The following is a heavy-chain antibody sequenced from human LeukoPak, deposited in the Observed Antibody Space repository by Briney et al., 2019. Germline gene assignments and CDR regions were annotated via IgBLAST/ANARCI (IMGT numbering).Heavy chain of an antibody. V-gene: IGHV4-39*01. CDR1: GGSISSSSYY. D-gene: IGHD2-15*01. Sequence: SETLSLTCTVSGGSISSSSYYWGWIRQPPGKGLEWIGSIYYSGSTYYNPSLKSRVTISVDTSKNQFSLKLSSVTAADTAVYYCARHMGGVAAATFYYWGQGTLVTVSS. J-gene: IGHJ4*02. CDR3: ARHMGGVAAATFYY. CDR2: IYYSGST.